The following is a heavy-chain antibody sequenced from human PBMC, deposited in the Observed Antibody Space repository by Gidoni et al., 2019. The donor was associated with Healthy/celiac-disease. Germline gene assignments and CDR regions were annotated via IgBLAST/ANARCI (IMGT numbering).Heavy chain of an antibody. J-gene: IGHJ3*02. CDR3: ARVEAPVVVVVAAKRGRAFDI. D-gene: IGHD2-15*01. Sequence: QVQLQESGPGLVKPSETLSLTCTVSGGSISSYYWSWIRQPPGKGLEWIGYIYYSGSTNYNPSLKSRVTISVDTSKNQFSLKLSSVTTADTAVYYCARVEAPVVVVVAAKRGRAFDIWGQGTMVTVSS. V-gene: IGHV4-59*01. CDR1: GGSISSYY. CDR2: IYYSGST.